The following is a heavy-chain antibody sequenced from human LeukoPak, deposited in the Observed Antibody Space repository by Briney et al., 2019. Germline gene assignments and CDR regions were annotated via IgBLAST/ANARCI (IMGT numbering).Heavy chain of an antibody. V-gene: IGHV3-21*01. J-gene: IGHJ4*02. CDR1: EFTFSDYS. D-gene: IGHD5-12*01. Sequence: GGSLRLSCAAPEFTFSDYSMIWVRQAPGKGLEWVSSISSSSTYIYYADSVKGRFTISRDNAKNSLYLQMNSLRAEDTAVYYCARDSGYDLDYWGQGTLVTVSS. CDR2: ISSSSTYI. CDR3: ARDSGYDLDY.